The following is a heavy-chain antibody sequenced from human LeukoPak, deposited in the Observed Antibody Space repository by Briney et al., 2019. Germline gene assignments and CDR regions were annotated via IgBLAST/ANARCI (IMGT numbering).Heavy chain of an antibody. J-gene: IGHJ3*02. Sequence: GGSLRLSCAASGFTFSSYWMSWVRQAPGNGLEWVANIKQDGSEKYYVESVKGRFTISRDNAKTSLYLQMNSLSAEDTAVYYCARVLWLYSSSWILGGFDIWGQGTMVTVSS. CDR2: IKQDGSEK. V-gene: IGHV3-7*01. CDR1: GFTFSSYW. D-gene: IGHD6-13*01. CDR3: ARVLWLYSSSWILGGFDI.